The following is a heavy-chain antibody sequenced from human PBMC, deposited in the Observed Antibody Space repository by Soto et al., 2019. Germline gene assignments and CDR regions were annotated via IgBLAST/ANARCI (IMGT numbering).Heavy chain of an antibody. CDR3: ARDRGGYGPPDV. J-gene: IGHJ6*02. D-gene: IGHD3-10*01. CDR2: ISGSSGYT. Sequence: QVQLVESGGGLVKPGGSLRLSCAASGFSFSDSYMSWVRQAPGKGLEWVAYISGSSGYTGYADSVKGRFTISRDNAKNSLYLQMNSLRVGDTAVYYCARDRGGYGPPDVWGQGTTVTVSS. V-gene: IGHV3-11*06. CDR1: GFSFSDSY.